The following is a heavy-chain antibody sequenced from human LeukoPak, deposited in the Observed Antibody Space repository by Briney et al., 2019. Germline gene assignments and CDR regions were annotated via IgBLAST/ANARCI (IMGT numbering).Heavy chain of an antibody. V-gene: IGHV3-9*01. CDR1: GFTFDDYA. CDR3: AKDKASYGQSWFDP. Sequence: PGGSLRLSCAASGFTFDDYAMHWVRQAPGKGLEWVSGISWNSGSIGYADSVKGRFTISRDNAKNSLYLQMNSLRAEDTALYYCAKDKASYGQSWFDPWGQGTLVTVSS. CDR2: ISWNSGSI. D-gene: IGHD5-18*01. J-gene: IGHJ5*02.